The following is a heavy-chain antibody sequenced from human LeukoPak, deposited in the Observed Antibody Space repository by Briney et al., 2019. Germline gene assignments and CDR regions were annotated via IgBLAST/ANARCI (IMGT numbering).Heavy chain of an antibody. CDR2: INHSGST. D-gene: IGHD5-12*01. J-gene: IGHJ6*02. Sequence: SETLSLTCAVYGGSFSGYYWSWIRQPPGKGLEWIGEINHSGSTNHNPSLKSRVTISVDTSKNQFSLKLSSVTAADTAVYYCARGFIVATSPAYYYYGMDVWGQGTTVTVSS. V-gene: IGHV4-34*01. CDR3: ARGFIVATSPAYYYYGMDV. CDR1: GGSFSGYY.